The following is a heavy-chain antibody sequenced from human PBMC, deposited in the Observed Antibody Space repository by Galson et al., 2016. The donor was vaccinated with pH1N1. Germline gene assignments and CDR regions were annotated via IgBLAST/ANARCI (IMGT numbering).Heavy chain of an antibody. CDR3: ARGYDFSKGYFHYFDN. J-gene: IGHJ4*02. D-gene: IGHD3-3*01. CDR2: IWYDGTKQ. V-gene: IGHV3-33*01. CDR1: GFSFSSYG. Sequence: SLRLSCAASGFSFSSYGMHWVRQAPGKGLEWLALIWYDGTKQNYGDSVKGRVTISRDNSKNTLYLQLNSLRVEDTAVYFCARGYDFSKGYFHYFDNWGQGTLVTVSS.